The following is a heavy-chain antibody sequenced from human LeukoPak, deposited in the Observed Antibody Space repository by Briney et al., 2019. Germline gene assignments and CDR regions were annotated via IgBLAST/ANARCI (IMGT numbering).Heavy chain of an antibody. D-gene: IGHD3-10*01. V-gene: IGHV1-3*01. CDR2: INAGNGNT. J-gene: IGHJ6*02. CDR3: ARGVTMVRGVILYGMDV. Sequence: ASVKVSCKASGYTFTSYAMHWVRQAPGQRLEWMGWINAGNGNTKYSQKFQGRVTITRDTSASTAYMELSSLRSEDTAVYYCARGVTMVRGVILYGMDVWGQGTTVTVSS. CDR1: GYTFTSYA.